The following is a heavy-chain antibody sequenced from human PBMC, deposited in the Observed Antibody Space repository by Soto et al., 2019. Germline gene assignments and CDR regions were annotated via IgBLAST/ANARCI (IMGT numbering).Heavy chain of an antibody. Sequence: ASVKVSCKASGGTFSSYAISWVRQAPGQGLEWMGGIIPIFGTANYAQKFQGRVTITADESTSTAYMELSSLRSEDTAVYYCAALGEVATTKLNYYYGMDVWGQGTTVTVSS. V-gene: IGHV1-69*13. CDR1: GGTFSSYA. D-gene: IGHD5-12*01. CDR2: IIPIFGTA. J-gene: IGHJ6*02. CDR3: AALGEVATTKLNYYYGMDV.